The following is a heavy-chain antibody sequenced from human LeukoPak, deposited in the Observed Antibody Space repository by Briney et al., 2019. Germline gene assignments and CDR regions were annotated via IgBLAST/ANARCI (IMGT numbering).Heavy chain of an antibody. D-gene: IGHD3-3*01. CDR2: IIPIFGTA. Sequence: GSSVKVSCKASGGTFSSYAISWVRQAPGQGLEWMGGIIPIFGTANYAQKFQGRVTITTDESTSTAYMELSSLRSEDTAVSYCARGANFWEWSKNCFDPWGKETLVTVSS. CDR3: ARGANFWEWSKNCFDP. CDR1: GGTFSSYA. J-gene: IGHJ5*02. V-gene: IGHV1-69*05.